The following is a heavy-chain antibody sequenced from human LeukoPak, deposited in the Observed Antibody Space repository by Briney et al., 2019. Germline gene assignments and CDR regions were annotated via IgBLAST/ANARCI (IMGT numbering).Heavy chain of an antibody. J-gene: IGHJ5*02. CDR3: ARLVPPGWFDP. CDR2: IYYSGST. Sequence: PSETLSLTCTVSGGSISSSSYYWGWIRQPPGKGLEWIANIYYSGSTYFNPSLKSRVTISKDTSKNQFSLKLTSVTAADTAVYYCARLVPPGWFDPWGQGTLVTVSS. CDR1: GGSISSSSYY. V-gene: IGHV4-39*01.